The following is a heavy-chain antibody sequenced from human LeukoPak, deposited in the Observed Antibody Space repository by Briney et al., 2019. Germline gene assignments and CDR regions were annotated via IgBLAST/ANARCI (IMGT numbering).Heavy chain of an antibody. V-gene: IGHV4-4*07. Sequence: SETLSLTCSVSGYSISSAYYWSWIRQPAGTALEWIGRIYTSGTITYNPSLKSRVTMSVDTSKNQFSLKLRSVTAADTAVYYCARDSGTTGEVKFDPWGQGTLVTVSS. CDR3: ARDSGTTGEVKFDP. CDR2: IYTSGTI. J-gene: IGHJ5*02. D-gene: IGHD3-10*01. CDR1: GYSISSAYY.